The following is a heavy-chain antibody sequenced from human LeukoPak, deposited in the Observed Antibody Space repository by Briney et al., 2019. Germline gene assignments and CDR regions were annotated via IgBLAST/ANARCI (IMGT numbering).Heavy chain of an antibody. V-gene: IGHV1-46*01. Sequence: GASVKVSCKASGYTFPSYFMHWVRQAPGQGLEWMGIINPTGGSTTYAQKFQGRVTMTRDTSTSTVYMELSSLRSDDTAVYYCARDWFDPWGQGTLVTVSS. CDR1: GYTFPSYF. CDR2: INPTGGST. CDR3: ARDWFDP. J-gene: IGHJ5*02.